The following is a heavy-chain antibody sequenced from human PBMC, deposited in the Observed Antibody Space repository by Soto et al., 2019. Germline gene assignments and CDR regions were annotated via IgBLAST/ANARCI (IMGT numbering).Heavy chain of an antibody. CDR2: IWDGGSKQ. J-gene: IGHJ3*01. CDR1: GFTFSSYG. D-gene: IGHD2-8*01. V-gene: IGHV3-33*01. CDR3: ARDGRYCTWSDCKGDAFDL. Sequence: GGSLRLSCAASGFTFSSYGMHWVRQAPGKGLEWVANIWDGGSKQYYADSVKGRFTISRDNAKNTLYLQMHSLTAEDTAMYYCARDGRYCTWSDCKGDAFDLWGQGTVVTVSS.